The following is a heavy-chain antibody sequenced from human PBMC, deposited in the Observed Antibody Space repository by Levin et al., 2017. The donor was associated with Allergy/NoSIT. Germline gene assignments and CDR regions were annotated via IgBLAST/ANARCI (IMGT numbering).Heavy chain of an antibody. D-gene: IGHD5/OR15-5a*01. CDR1: GFTFSSYS. Sequence: PGESLKISCVASGFTFSSYSMNWVRQAPGKGLEWISYIDSATTAIYYADSVKGRFTISRDNAQNSLYLQMNSLRDEDMAVYYCARDMYTTGWAYYYAMDVWGQGTSVTVSS. CDR3: ARDMYTTGWAYYYAMDV. CDR2: IDSATTAI. V-gene: IGHV3-48*02. J-gene: IGHJ6*02.